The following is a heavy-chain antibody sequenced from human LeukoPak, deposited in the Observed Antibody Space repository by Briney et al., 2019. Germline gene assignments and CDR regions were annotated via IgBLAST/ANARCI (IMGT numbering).Heavy chain of an antibody. CDR1: GGTFISYA. V-gene: IGHV1-69*13. D-gene: IGHD4-23*01. CDR3: ARNYGGNKSPGWYFDL. CDR2: IIPIFGTA. J-gene: IGHJ2*01. Sequence: ASVKVSCKASGGTFISYAISWVRQAPGQGLEWMGGIIPIFGTANYAQKFQGRVTITADESTSTAYMELSSLRSEDTAVYYCARNYGGNKSPGWYFDLWAVAPWSLSPQ.